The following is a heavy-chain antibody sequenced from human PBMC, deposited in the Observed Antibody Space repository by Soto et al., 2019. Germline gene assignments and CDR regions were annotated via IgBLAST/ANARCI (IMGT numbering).Heavy chain of an antibody. Sequence: SGGSLRLSCAASGFTFSSYWMSWVRQAPGKGLEWVANIKQDGSEKYYVDSVKGRFTIPRDNAKNSLYLQMNSLRAEDTAVYYCARDSFDYYDSSGYYEFDYWGQGTLVTVSS. D-gene: IGHD3-22*01. J-gene: IGHJ4*02. CDR2: IKQDGSEK. CDR1: GFTFSSYW. CDR3: ARDSFDYYDSSGYYEFDY. V-gene: IGHV3-7*01.